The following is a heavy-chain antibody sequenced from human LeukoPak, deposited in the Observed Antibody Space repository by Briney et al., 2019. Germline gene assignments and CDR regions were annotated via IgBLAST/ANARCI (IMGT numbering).Heavy chain of an antibody. V-gene: IGHV3-23*01. CDR3: AKDAMAVANWYFDL. CDR1: GFTFSSYA. D-gene: IGHD6-19*01. J-gene: IGHJ2*01. CDR2: ISGSGGST. Sequence: GGSLRLSCAASGFTFSSYAMSWVRQAPGKGLEWVSAISGSGGSTYYADSVKGRFTISRDNAKNSLYLQMNSLRAEDTALYYCAKDAMAVANWYFDLWGRGTLVTVSS.